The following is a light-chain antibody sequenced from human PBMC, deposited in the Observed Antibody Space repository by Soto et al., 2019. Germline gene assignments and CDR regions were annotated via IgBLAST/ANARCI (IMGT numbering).Light chain of an antibody. CDR3: QQYNHWPRT. CDR1: QNIKDY. V-gene: IGKV3-15*01. Sequence: EIVMTQSPATLSMSPGERATLSCRASQNIKDYLAWFQQKPGQAPRLLIYGASNRATAIPARFSGSGSGTEFPLSISSLQSEDFAVYYCQQYNHWPRTFGQGTKVETK. J-gene: IGKJ1*01. CDR2: GAS.